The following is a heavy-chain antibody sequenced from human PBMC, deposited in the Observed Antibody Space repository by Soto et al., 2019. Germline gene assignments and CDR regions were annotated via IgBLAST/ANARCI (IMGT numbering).Heavy chain of an antibody. J-gene: IGHJ5*02. D-gene: IGHD1-7*01. CDR3: ARPQTRWLQSGEKNYRFDP. CDR2: IYYSGST. CDR1: GGSISSSSYY. Sequence: SETLSLTCTVSGGSISSSSYYWGWIRQPPGKGLEWIGSIYYSGSTYYNPSLKSRVTISVDTSKNQFSLKLSSVTAADTAVYYCARPQTRWLQSGEKNYRFDPWRQRTRVTVSS. V-gene: IGHV4-39*01.